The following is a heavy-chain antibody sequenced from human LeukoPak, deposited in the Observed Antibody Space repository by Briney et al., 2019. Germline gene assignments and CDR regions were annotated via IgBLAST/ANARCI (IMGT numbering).Heavy chain of an antibody. CDR3: ARGNLKWLNGAFDI. V-gene: IGHV4-30-4*08. CDR1: GGSISSGDYY. J-gene: IGHJ3*02. Sequence: SETLSLTCTVSGGSISSGDYYWSWIRQPQGKGLEWIGYIYYSGSTYYNPSLKSRVTISVDTSKNQFSLKLSSVTAADTAVYYCARGNLKWLNGAFDIWGQGTMVTVSS. D-gene: IGHD3-3*01. CDR2: IYYSGST.